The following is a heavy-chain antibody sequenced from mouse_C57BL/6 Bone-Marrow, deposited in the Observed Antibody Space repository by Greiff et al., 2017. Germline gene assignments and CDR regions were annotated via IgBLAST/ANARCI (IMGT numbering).Heavy chain of an antibody. CDR1: GYTFTDYY. CDR2: LFPGSGST. Sequence: QVHVKQSGPELVKPGASVKISCKASGYTFTDYYINWVKQRPGQGLEWIGRLFPGSGSTYYNEQFKGKATLTVDKSSSTAYMLLSSLTSEDYVVYLSARGGAWFAYWGQGTLVTVSA. J-gene: IGHJ3*01. CDR3: ARGGAWFAY. V-gene: IGHV1-75*01.